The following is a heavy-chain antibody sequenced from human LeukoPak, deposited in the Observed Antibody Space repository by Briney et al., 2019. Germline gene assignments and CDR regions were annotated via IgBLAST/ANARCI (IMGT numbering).Heavy chain of an antibody. J-gene: IGHJ5*01. Sequence: SVKVSCKASGYTFTSYDINWVRQAPGQGLEWMGGIIPIFGTANYAQKFQGRVTITADESTSTAYMELSSLRSEDTAVYYCARDLTTFSNNDSWGQGTLVTVSS. CDR1: GYTFTSYD. CDR2: IIPIFGTA. V-gene: IGHV1-69*13. D-gene: IGHD4-17*01. CDR3: ARDLTTFSNNDS.